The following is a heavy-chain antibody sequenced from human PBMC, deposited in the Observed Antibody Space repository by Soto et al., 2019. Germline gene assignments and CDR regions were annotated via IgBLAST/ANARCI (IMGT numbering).Heavy chain of an antibody. CDR2: FYYTGST. Sequence: QVQLQESGPGLVKPSETLSLTCTVSGGSVSSGNYSWSWIRQPPGKGLEWIGYFYYTGSTNYNPSLKSRVTISIDASKNQFSLRLSSVTAADTAVYYCARSMHYSDGSNYSPFDYWGQGTLVTVSS. D-gene: IGHD3-22*01. J-gene: IGHJ4*02. CDR1: GGSVSSGNYS. V-gene: IGHV4-61*01. CDR3: ARSMHYSDGSNYSPFDY.